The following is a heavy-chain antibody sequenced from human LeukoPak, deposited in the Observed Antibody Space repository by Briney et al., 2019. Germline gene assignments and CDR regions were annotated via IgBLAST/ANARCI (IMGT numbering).Heavy chain of an antibody. Sequence: KPSETLSLTCTVSGGSITGYYWTWLRQPAGKGLEWIGRVSDTGRAYYNPSLERRVTISLDTSNNRFSLKVTSVTAAATAVYYCARGTDMAPISCLFTFFYWGQGTLVSVSS. CDR3: ARGTDMAPISCLFTFFY. D-gene: IGHD1-1*01. V-gene: IGHV4-4*07. J-gene: IGHJ4*02. CDR2: VSDTGRA. CDR1: GGSITGYY.